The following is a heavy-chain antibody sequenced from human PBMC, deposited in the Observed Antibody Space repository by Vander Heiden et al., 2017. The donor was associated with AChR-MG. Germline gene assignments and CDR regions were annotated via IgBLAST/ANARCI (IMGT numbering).Heavy chain of an antibody. J-gene: IGHJ4*02. CDR2: IKHKGESYTT. D-gene: IGHD1-26*01. CDR1: GFTFSDYY. V-gene: IGHV3-72*01. CDR3: ARDNIGSYDY. Sequence: EVQLVESGGGLVQPGGSLRLSCAVSGFTFSDYYMDWVRQAPGKGLEWVGRIKHKGESYTTEYAASVKGRVSISRDDSKNSLFLQMNSLTTEDTAVYYCARDNIGSYDYWGQGTLVTVSS.